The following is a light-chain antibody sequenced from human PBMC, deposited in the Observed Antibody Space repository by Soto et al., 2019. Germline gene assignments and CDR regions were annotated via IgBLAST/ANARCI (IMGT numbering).Light chain of an antibody. CDR2: EDI. Sequence: QSALTQPASVSGSPGQSITISCTGTSSDVGSYNPVSWYQQHPGKAPKLMIYEDIERPSGVSNRFSGSKSGNTASLTISGLQTEDEADYYCCSYAGGTSVVFGGGTKVTVL. V-gene: IGLV2-23*01. J-gene: IGLJ2*01. CDR3: CSYAGGTSVV. CDR1: SSDVGSYNP.